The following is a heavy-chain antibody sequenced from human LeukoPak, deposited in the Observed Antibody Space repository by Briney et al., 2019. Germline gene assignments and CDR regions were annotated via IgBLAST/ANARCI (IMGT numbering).Heavy chain of an antibody. CDR2: IDTSGST. D-gene: IGHD1-1*01. V-gene: IGHV4-61*02. CDR3: ARAPRTTGTTTIWFDP. J-gene: IGHJ5*02. CDR1: GGSISSGSYD. Sequence: SQTLSLTCTVSGGSISSGSYDWSWIRQPAGKGLEWIGRIDTSGSTNYNPSLKSRVTISVDTSKNQFSLKLSSVTAADTAVYYCARAPRTTGTTTIWFDPWGQGTLVTVSS.